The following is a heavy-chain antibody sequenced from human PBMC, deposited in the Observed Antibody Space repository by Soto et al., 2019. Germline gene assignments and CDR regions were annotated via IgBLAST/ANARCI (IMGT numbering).Heavy chain of an antibody. D-gene: IGHD7-27*01. V-gene: IGHV1-2*02. J-gene: IGHJ4*02. Sequence: QVQVVQSGAGVKKPGASVNLSCKASGFTFIGHYIHWVRQAPGQGLEWVGWINPNVGGGTVYAQKFQGRVTMTADTSTNIASMDLASLRGDDTAVYYCVGSRTGALDYWGPGALVTVSS. CDR1: GFTFIGHY. CDR2: INPNVGGGT. CDR3: VGSRTGALDY.